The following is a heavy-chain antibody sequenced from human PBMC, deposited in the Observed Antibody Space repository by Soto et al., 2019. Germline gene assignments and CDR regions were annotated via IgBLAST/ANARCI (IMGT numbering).Heavy chain of an antibody. CDR3: TRFFGYCSGGSCYSDY. Sequence: PGRLMRLSCTVSGFTFGDYAMSWFRQATGKGMEWVGFIRSKAYGGTTEYAASVKGRFTISRDDSKSIAYLQMNSLKAEDTAVYYCTRFFGYCSGGSCYSDYWGQGTLVTVSS. V-gene: IGHV3-49*03. J-gene: IGHJ4*02. D-gene: IGHD2-15*01. CDR1: GFTFGDYA. CDR2: IRSKAYGGTT.